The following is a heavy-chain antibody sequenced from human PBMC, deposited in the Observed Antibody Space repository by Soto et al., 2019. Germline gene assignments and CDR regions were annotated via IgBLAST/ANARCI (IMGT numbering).Heavy chain of an antibody. Sequence: QVHLQESGPELVKPSETLSLTCSVSGASMSDYHGSWIRQSPGKGLEHIGYLHSRGFAEYNPSLKSRITISMDTSKNQFSLNLRSVTAADTAMYYCARSGHTFVGAVWGQGILVTVSS. CDR1: GASMSDYH. V-gene: IGHV4-59*01. CDR3: ARSGHTFVGAV. CDR2: LHSRGFA. D-gene: IGHD1-26*01. J-gene: IGHJ4*02.